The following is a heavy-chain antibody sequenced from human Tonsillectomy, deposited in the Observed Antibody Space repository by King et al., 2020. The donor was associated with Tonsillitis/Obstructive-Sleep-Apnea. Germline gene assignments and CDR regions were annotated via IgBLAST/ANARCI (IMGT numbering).Heavy chain of an antibody. V-gene: IGHV3-30*04. CDR2: ISYDGSNN. Sequence: VQLVESGGGVVQPGRSLRLSCAASGFTFSTYAMHWVRQAPGKGLEWVAVISYDGSNNYYADSVKGRFTISRDNSKNTLYLQMNRLRAEDTAVYYCARDRDCSSTSCYNAFDIWGQGKMVTVSS. CDR3: ARDRDCSSTSCYNAFDI. J-gene: IGHJ3*02. D-gene: IGHD2-2*02. CDR1: GFTFSTYA.